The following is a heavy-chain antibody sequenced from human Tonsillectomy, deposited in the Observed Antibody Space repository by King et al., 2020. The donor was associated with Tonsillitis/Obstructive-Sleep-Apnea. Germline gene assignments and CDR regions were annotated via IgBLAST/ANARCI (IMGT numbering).Heavy chain of an antibody. J-gene: IGHJ4*02. CDR3: CLVRGVAGWLH. V-gene: IGHV3-15*01. D-gene: IGHD3-10*01. Sequence: VQLVESGGGVVKPGGSLRLSCAASRFSFTNAWMTWVRQAPGKGLEWVGRIKSRAAGGTTDYAAPVKGRYTVSRDDSKNTLDLLIDSLKTEDTGVYFCCLVRGVAGWLHWGQGTRVTVS. CDR1: RFSFTNAW. CDR2: IKSRAAGGTT.